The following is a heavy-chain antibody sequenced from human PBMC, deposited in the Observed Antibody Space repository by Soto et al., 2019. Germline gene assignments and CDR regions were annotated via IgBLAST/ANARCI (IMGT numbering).Heavy chain of an antibody. V-gene: IGHV3-23*01. Sequence: PGGSLRLSCAASGFTFNKYVMNWVRQAPGKGLEWVSGISGSAGTTYYADSVKGRFTISRDNAKNSLYLQMNSLRAEDTAVYYCARDPYGMDVWGQGTTVTVSS. CDR3: ARDPYGMDV. J-gene: IGHJ6*02. CDR2: ISGSAGTT. CDR1: GFTFNKYV.